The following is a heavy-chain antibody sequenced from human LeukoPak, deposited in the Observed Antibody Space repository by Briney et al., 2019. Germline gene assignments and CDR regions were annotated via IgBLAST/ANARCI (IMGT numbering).Heavy chain of an antibody. J-gene: IGHJ4*02. CDR1: GFIFSTFA. V-gene: IGHV3-23*01. CDR2: ITDSGGGT. CDR3: AKRSALEMPTIKAFGQ. Sequence: GGSLRLPCAASGFIFSTFAISWVRQAPGKGLEWVSSITDSGGGTYYADSVKGRFTISRDNSKNTLYLQMNSLRAEDTALYYCAKRSALEMPTIKAFGQWGQGTLDTVSS. D-gene: IGHD5-24*01.